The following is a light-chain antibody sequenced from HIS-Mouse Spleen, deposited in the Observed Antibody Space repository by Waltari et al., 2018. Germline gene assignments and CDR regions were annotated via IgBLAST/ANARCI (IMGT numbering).Light chain of an antibody. CDR2: EDS. J-gene: IGLJ2*01. Sequence: SYELTQPPSVSVSPGQTARIPFSGDALPNTYAYWYQQKSGQAPVLVIYEDSKRPSGIPERFSGSSSGTMATLTISGAQVEDEADYYCYSTDSSGNHRVFGGGTKLTVL. CDR3: YSTDSSGNHRV. V-gene: IGLV3-10*01. CDR1: ALPNTY.